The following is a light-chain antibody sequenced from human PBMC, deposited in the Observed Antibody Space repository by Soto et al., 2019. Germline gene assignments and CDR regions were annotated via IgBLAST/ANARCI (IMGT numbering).Light chain of an antibody. J-gene: IGKJ1*01. CDR2: DAS. CDR3: QQYNSSPT. CDR1: QSISNW. V-gene: IGKV1-5*01. Sequence: DIQMTQSPSTLSASVGDRVTITCRASQSISNWLAWYQQRPGKAPKVLIYDASSLESGVPSTFSGRGSGTEFTLTISGLQPHDFTTNLCQQYNSSPTFGQWTKLEL.